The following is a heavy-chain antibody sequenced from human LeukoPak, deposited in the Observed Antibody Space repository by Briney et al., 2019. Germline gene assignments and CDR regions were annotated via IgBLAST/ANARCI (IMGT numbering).Heavy chain of an antibody. CDR1: GFTVSNNY. V-gene: IGHV3-66*01. D-gene: IGHD2-15*01. CDR3: ARGGYCSGGNCYGYFDY. Sequence: QPGVSLRLSCAASGFTVSNNYMSWVRQAPGKGLGWVSVIYSGGTTYYADSVKGRFTISRDNSKNTLYLLMNSLRAEDTAVYYCARGGYCSGGNCYGYFDYWGQGTLVTVSS. J-gene: IGHJ4*02. CDR2: IYSGGTT.